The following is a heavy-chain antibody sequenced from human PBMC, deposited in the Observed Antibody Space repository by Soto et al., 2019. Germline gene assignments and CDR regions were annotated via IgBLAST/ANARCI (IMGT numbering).Heavy chain of an antibody. J-gene: IGHJ4*02. CDR1: GGSISSSSYY. D-gene: IGHD4-4*01. CDR3: AGWSTVTTLYY. CDR2: IYYSGST. Sequence: SETLSLTCTVSGGSISSSSYYWGWIRQPPGKGLEWIGSIYYSGSTYYNPSLKSRVTISVDTSKNQFSLKLSSVTAADTAVYYCAGWSTVTTLYYWGQGTLVTVSS. V-gene: IGHV4-39*07.